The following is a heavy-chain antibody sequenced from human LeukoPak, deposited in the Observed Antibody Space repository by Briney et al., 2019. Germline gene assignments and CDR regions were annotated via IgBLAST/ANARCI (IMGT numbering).Heavy chain of an antibody. CDR2: IYYSGSP. CDR1: GGSISSYY. J-gene: IGHJ5*02. D-gene: IGHD6-13*01. V-gene: IGHV4-59*01. CDR3: ARVRIAAAGRVWFDP. Sequence: SETLSLTCTVSGGSISSYYWSWIRQPPGKGLEWIGYIYYSGSPNYNPSLKSRVTISVDTSKNQFSLKLSSVTAADTAVYYCARVRIAAAGRVWFDPWGQGTLVTVSS.